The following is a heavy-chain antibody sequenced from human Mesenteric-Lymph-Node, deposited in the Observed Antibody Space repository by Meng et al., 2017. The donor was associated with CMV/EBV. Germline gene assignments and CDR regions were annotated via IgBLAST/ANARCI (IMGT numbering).Heavy chain of an antibody. CDR1: GFTFSSYG. CDR2: IWYDGSNK. J-gene: IGHJ4*02. CDR3: AKDLPYYNWNYEGVDY. V-gene: IGHV3-33*06. D-gene: IGHD1-7*01. Sequence: GGSLRLSCAASGFTFSSYGMHWVRQAPGKGLEWVAVIWYDGSNKYYGDSVKGRFTISRDNSKNALYLQMNSLRAEDTAVYYCAKDLPYYNWNYEGVDYWGQGTLVTVSS.